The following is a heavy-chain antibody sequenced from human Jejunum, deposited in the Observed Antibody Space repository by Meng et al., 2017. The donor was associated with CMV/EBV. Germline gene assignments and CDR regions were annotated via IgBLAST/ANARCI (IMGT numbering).Heavy chain of an antibody. CDR2: ICSGSST. D-gene: IGHD1-7*01. Sequence: GLTVGSTFRTWGRQAPGKGLEWVSVICSGSSTYYADSVKGRFTISRDNSKNMLYLQMNSLRAEDTAVYYCARALELRTYYYGMDVWGQGATVTVSS. CDR3: ARALELRTYYYGMDV. CDR1: GLTVGSTF. J-gene: IGHJ6*02. V-gene: IGHV3-53*01.